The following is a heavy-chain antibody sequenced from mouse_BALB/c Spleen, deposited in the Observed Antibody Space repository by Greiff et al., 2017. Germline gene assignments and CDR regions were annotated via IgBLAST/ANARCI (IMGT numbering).Heavy chain of an antibody. CDR3: ALTGTGNFDY. Sequence: DVHLVGSGGGLVQPKGSLKLSCAASGFTFNTYAMNWVRQAPGKGLEWVARIRSKSNNYATYYADSVKDRFTISRDDSQSMLYLQMNNLKTEDTAMYYCALTGTGNFDYWGQGTTLTVSS. V-gene: IGHV10-1*02. CDR2: IRSKSNNYAT. CDR1: GFTFNTYA. D-gene: IGHD4-1*01. J-gene: IGHJ2*01.